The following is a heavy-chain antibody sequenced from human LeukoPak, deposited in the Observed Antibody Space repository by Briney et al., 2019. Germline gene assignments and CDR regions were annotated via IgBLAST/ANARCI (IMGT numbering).Heavy chain of an antibody. Sequence: GATVKVSCKASGYTFTGYYMHWVRQAPGQGLEWMGWINPNSGGTNYAQKFQGRVTMTRDTSISTAYMELSRLRSDDTAVYYCARVYYYDSSGLFDYWSQGTLVTVSS. J-gene: IGHJ4*02. CDR3: ARVYYYDSSGLFDY. CDR1: GYTFTGYY. D-gene: IGHD3-22*01. CDR2: INPNSGGT. V-gene: IGHV1-2*02.